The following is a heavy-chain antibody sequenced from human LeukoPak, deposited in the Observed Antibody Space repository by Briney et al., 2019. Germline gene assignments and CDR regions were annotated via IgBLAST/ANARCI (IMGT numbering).Heavy chain of an antibody. Sequence: GRSLRLSCAASGFTFSGYGMHWVRQAPGKGLEWVAVMWYDGSKEYYADSVKGRSTISRDTSTNMLYLQMNSLRAEDTAVYYCARELGSGTFDYWGQGTLVTVSS. D-gene: IGHD6-19*01. V-gene: IGHV3-33*01. J-gene: IGHJ4*02. CDR2: MWYDGSKE. CDR1: GFTFSGYG. CDR3: ARELGSGTFDY.